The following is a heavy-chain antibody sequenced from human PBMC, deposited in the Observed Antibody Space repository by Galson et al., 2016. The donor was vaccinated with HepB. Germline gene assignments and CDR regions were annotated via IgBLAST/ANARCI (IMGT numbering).Heavy chain of an antibody. CDR2: ISGSSAYT. Sequence: SLRLSCAASGFTFSSSAMTWVRQAPGKGLEWVSAISGSSAYTYYADSVQGRFTISRDNSQNTLYLQMNSLRAEDTAVYYCAKDLGERLVTVYYYMDVWGEGTTVTVSS. D-gene: IGHD3-16*01. CDR3: AKDLGERLVTVYYYMDV. J-gene: IGHJ6*03. V-gene: IGHV3-23*01. CDR1: GFTFSSSA.